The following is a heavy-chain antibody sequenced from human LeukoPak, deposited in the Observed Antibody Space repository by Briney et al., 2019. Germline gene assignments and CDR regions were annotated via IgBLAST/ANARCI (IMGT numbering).Heavy chain of an antibody. CDR3: ATDPDSSGYYYPIFDY. V-gene: IGHV3-30-3*01. J-gene: IGHJ4*02. Sequence: QPGGSLRLSCAASGFTFSSYAMHWVRQAPGKGLVWVAIISYDGSNKYYADSVKGRFTISRDNSKNTPYLQINSLRAEDTAVYYCATDPDSSGYYYPIFDYWGQGTLVTVSS. CDR1: GFTFSSYA. CDR2: ISYDGSNK. D-gene: IGHD3-22*01.